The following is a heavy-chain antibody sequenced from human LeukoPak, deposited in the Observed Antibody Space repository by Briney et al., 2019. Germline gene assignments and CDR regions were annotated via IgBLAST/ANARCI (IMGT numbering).Heavy chain of an antibody. CDR1: GYTFTSYA. CDR2: INTANGDT. D-gene: IGHD3-22*01. J-gene: IGHJ4*02. V-gene: IGHV1-3*04. Sequence: VASVKVSCKASGYTFTSYAMHWVRQAPGQGLEWMAWINTANGDTKYSQELQDRITITRDTSANTAYMELTGLKSDDTAVYYCAREAGSGYYPYFDNWGQGTLVTVSS. CDR3: AREAGSGYYPYFDN.